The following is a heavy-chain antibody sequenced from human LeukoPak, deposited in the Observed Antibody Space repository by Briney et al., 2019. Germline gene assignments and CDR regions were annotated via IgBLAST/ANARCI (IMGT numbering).Heavy chain of an antibody. Sequence: GGSLRLSCAASGFTFSSYWMSWVRQAPGKGLEWVANIKQDGSEEVYVDSVKGRFTISRDNAKNSLFLQMNTLRAEDTAVYYCARYSGSRNFDYWGQGTLVTVSS. D-gene: IGHD6-13*01. CDR1: GFTFSSYW. V-gene: IGHV3-7*05. CDR2: IKQDGSEE. J-gene: IGHJ4*02. CDR3: ARYSGSRNFDY.